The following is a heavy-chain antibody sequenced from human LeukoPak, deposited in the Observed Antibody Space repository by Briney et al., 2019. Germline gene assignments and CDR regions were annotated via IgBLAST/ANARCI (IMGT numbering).Heavy chain of an antibody. J-gene: IGHJ6*02. CDR1: GFTFGTYA. Sequence: AGGSLRLSCAASGFTFGTYAMSWVRQAPGKGLEWVSGISDSGGSTYFADSVKGRFTISRDNSKNTLYLQMNSLRAEDTAVYYCAKGAPGITLMDVWGQGTTVTVSS. CDR3: AKGAPGITLMDV. D-gene: IGHD1-20*01. CDR2: ISDSGGST. V-gene: IGHV3-23*01.